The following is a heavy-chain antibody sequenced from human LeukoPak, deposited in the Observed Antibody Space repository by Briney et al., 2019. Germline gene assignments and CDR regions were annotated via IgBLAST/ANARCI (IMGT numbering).Heavy chain of an antibody. CDR3: ARGYTAMVTGAYFDY. CDR1: GGSISSYY. V-gene: IGHV4-59*01. Sequence: SETLSLTCTVSGGSISSYYWSWIRQPPGKGLEWIGYIYYSGSTNYNPSLKSRVTISVDTSKNQFSLKLSSVTAADTAVYHCARGYTAMVTGAYFDYWGQGTLVTVSS. D-gene: IGHD5-18*01. J-gene: IGHJ4*02. CDR2: IYYSGST.